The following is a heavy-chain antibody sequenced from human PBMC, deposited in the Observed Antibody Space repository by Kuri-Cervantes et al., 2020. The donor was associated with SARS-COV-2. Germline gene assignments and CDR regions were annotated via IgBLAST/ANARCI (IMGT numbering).Heavy chain of an antibody. CDR2: IDAAGTNT. J-gene: IGHJ6*02. V-gene: IGHV3-74*01. CDR3: ARDSSGYYSDWYYYYGMDV. Sequence: GGSLRLSCAASGFTLSPYSMHWVRQVPGKGLMWVSGIDAAGTNTTYADSVKGRFTISRDNAKNSLYLHMNSLRAEDTAVYYCARDSSGYYSDWYYYYGMDVWGQGTTVTVSS. D-gene: IGHD3-22*01. CDR1: GFTLSPYS.